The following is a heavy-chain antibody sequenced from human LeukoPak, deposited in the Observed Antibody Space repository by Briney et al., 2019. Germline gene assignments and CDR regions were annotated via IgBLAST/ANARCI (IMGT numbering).Heavy chain of an antibody. CDR1: GFTFSSYA. V-gene: IGHV3-23*01. Sequence: QPGGSLRLSCAASGFTFSSYAMSWVRQAPGKGLEWVSAISGSGGSTYYADSVKGRFTISRDNSKNTLYLQMNSLRAEDTAVYYCAREPHMVATGLYYFDHWGQGTLVTVSS. D-gene: IGHD5-12*01. J-gene: IGHJ4*02. CDR2: ISGSGGST. CDR3: AREPHMVATGLYYFDH.